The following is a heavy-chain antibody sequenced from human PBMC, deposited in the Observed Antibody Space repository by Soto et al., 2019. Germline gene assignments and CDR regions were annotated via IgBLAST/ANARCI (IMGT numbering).Heavy chain of an antibody. CDR2: MSSSSSYP. V-gene: IGHV3-11*05. Sequence: QVQLVESGGGLVKPGGSLRLSCAASGFTFSDYYMSWIRQAPGKGLEWVSYMSSSSSYPNYADSVNGRYTISRDNAQNTLYMQKNSLRAEDTAVYYCARDCVDYGDYDLNYFDYWGQGTLVTVSS. CDR1: GFTFSDYY. J-gene: IGHJ4*02. CDR3: ARDCVDYGDYDLNYFDY. D-gene: IGHD4-17*01.